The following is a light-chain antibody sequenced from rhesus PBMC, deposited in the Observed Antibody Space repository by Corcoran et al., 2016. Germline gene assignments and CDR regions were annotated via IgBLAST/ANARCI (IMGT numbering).Light chain of an antibody. Sequence: QAAPTQSPSVSGSPGQSVTISCTGTSSDVGGYDRVSWYQQYPGKAPKLMIYEVSERPSGVSDRFSGSKSGNTASLTISGLQAEDEADYYCSSYVSSSTFYIFGVGTRLTVL. CDR3: SSYVSSSTFYI. V-gene: IGLV2-13*03. CDR1: SSDVGGYDR. CDR2: EVS. J-gene: IGLJ1*01.